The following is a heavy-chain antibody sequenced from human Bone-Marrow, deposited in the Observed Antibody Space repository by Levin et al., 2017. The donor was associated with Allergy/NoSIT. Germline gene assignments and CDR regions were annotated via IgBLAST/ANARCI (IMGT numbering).Heavy chain of an antibody. V-gene: IGHV4-39*01. J-gene: IGHJ4*02. Sequence: SQTLSLTCTVSGGSIRSSPYYWAWIRQPPVKGPEWIGSIFHSGNTYYNPSLRSRVTISVDTSKNQFSLRLNSVTAADSAVFYCASFTKYDSGGYWGQGALVTVS. D-gene: IGHD3-22*01. CDR1: GGSIRSSPYY. CDR2: IFHSGNT. CDR3: ASFTKYDSGGY.